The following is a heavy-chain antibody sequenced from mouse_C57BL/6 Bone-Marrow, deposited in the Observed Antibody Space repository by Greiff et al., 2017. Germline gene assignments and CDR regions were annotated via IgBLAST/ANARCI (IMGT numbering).Heavy chain of an antibody. J-gene: IGHJ3*01. V-gene: IGHV1-26*01. Sequence: VQLQQSGPELVKPGASVKISCKASGYTFTDYYMNWVKQSHGKSLEWIGDINPNNGGTSYNQKFKGKATLTVDKSSSTAYMALRSLTSEDSAVYYCARRAYYSNHGGFAYWGQGTLVTVSA. D-gene: IGHD2-5*01. CDR3: ARRAYYSNHGGFAY. CDR1: GYTFTDYY. CDR2: INPNNGGT.